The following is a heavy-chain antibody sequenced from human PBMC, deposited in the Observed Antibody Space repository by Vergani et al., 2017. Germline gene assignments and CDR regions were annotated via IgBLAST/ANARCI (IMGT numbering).Heavy chain of an antibody. Sequence: QLQLQESGPGLVKPSATLSLTCSVSGASIRRSNYYWGWLRQPPGKGLEWIASNYYSGSTYYNPSLKSRVTISVDTSKNQFSLELSSVTAADPAVYFCARHSTVEWLVKLGWIDPWGQGILVTVSS. J-gene: IGHJ5*02. V-gene: IGHV4-39*01. CDR1: GASIRRSNYY. CDR3: ARHSTVEWLVKLGWIDP. CDR2: NYYSGST. D-gene: IGHD6-19*01.